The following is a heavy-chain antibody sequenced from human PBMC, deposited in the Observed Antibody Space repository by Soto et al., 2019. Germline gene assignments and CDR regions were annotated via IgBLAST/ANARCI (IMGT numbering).Heavy chain of an antibody. D-gene: IGHD3-22*01. CDR2: IYHSGST. V-gene: IGHV4-30-2*01. CDR3: ARDQEWEWGEYYYDSSGNGRPYGMDV. CDR1: GGSISSGGYS. Sequence: SETLSLTCAVSGGSISSGGYSWSWIRQPPGKGLEWIGYIYHSGSTYYNPSLKSRVTISVDRSKNQFSLKLSSVTAADTAVYYCARDQEWEWGEYYYDSSGNGRPYGMDVWGQGTTVTVSS. J-gene: IGHJ6*02.